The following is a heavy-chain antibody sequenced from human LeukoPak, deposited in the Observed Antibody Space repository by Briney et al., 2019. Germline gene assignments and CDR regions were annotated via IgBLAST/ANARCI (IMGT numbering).Heavy chain of an antibody. Sequence: SQTLSLTCTVSGGSISSGGYYWSWIRQPPGKGLEWIGYIYHSGSTYYNPSLKSRVAISVDRSKNQFSLKLSSVTAADTAVYYCARTLRYEWLLYDYYYYMDVWGKGTTVTVSS. D-gene: IGHD3-3*01. CDR2: IYHSGST. CDR1: GGSISSGGYY. V-gene: IGHV4-30-2*01. CDR3: ARTLRYEWLLYDYYYYMDV. J-gene: IGHJ6*03.